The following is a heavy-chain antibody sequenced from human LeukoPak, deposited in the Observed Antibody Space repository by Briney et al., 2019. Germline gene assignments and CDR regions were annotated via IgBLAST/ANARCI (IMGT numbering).Heavy chain of an antibody. CDR3: TSRGGNFYFDY. CDR2: IRSKANSYAT. Sequence: PGGSLRLSCAASGFTFSDSAMHWVRQASGKGLEWVGRIRSKANSYATAYAASVKGRFTISRDDSKNTAYLQMNSLKTEDTAVYYCTSRGGNFYFDYWGQGTLVTVSS. V-gene: IGHV3-73*01. J-gene: IGHJ4*02. D-gene: IGHD3-16*01. CDR1: GFTFSDSA.